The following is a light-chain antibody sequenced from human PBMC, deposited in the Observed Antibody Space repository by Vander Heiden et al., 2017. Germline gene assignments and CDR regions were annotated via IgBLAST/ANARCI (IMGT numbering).Light chain of an antibody. CDR1: RLGEKN. J-gene: IGLJ1*01. CDR3: QAWDSSTLYV. V-gene: IGLV3-1*01. Sequence: SFELIHSPSVSVSPGQTATITCSGNRLGEKNVSWYQQKPGQSPVLVIHQDNKRPSGIAERFSGSNSGDTATLTISGTQAIDEADYYCQAWDSSTLYVFGTGTKVTV. CDR2: QDN.